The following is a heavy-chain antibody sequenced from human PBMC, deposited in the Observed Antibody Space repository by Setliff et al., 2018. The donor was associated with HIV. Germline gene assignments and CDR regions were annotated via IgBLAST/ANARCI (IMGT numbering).Heavy chain of an antibody. J-gene: IGHJ6*04. CDR1: GFTFSSFW. CDR2: INQVESEK. D-gene: IGHD3-16*01. CDR3: VRGKRYAYTSGGLDV. V-gene: IGHV3-7*01. Sequence: GGSLRLSCAASGFTFSSFWMSWVRQAPGKGLEWVANINQVESEKYYVDSVKGRFTISRDNAKNSLYLQMNSLGVEDTAIYFCVRGKRYAYTSGGLDVWGKGTTVTVSS.